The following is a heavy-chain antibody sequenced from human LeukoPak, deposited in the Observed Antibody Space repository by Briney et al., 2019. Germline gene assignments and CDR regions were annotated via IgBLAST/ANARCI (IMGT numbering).Heavy chain of an antibody. Sequence: ASVKVSCKASGYTFTSYYMHWVRQAPGQGLEWMGIINPSGGSTSYAQKFQGRVTMTRDTSTSTVYMELSSLRSEDTAVYYCARDGGTYYDFLPGPDFNYGAQEP. V-gene: IGHV1-46*01. CDR1: GYTFTSYY. CDR3: ARDGGTYYDFLPGPDFNY. J-gene: IGHJ4*01. CDR2: INPSGGST. D-gene: IGHD3-3*01.